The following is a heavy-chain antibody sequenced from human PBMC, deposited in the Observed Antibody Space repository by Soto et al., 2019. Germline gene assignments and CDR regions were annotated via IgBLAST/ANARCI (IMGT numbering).Heavy chain of an antibody. J-gene: IGHJ4*02. D-gene: IGHD3-22*01. CDR2: IGTAGDT. Sequence: EVQLVESGGGLVQPGGSLRLSCAASGFTFSSYDMHWVRQATGKGLEWVSAIGTAGDTYYPGSVKGRFTISRENAKNSLYLQMNSLRAEDTAVYYCARGGPDSSGYYFDYWGQGTLVTVSS. CDR3: ARGGPDSSGYYFDY. V-gene: IGHV3-13*01. CDR1: GFTFSSYD.